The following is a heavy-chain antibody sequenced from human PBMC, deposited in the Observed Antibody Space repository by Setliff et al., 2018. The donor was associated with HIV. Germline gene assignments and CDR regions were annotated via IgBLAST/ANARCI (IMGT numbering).Heavy chain of an antibody. D-gene: IGHD5-12*01. CDR2: ISPDNGVA. CDR3: ARAHFLVAMTRNWFDP. Sequence: ASVKVSCKASGYTFTDYFMHWVRQAPGQGLEWMGWISPDNGVADYLKKFQGRVTMTTDTSTNTAHMELIRPRFDDTAVYYCARAHFLVAMTRNWFDPWGQGTLVTISS. CDR1: GYTFTDYF. V-gene: IGHV1-2*02. J-gene: IGHJ5*02.